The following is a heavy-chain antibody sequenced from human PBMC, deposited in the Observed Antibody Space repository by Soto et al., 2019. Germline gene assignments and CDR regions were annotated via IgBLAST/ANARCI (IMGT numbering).Heavy chain of an antibody. CDR2: ISGYNGNT. D-gene: IGHD3-16*02. Sequence: ASVKVSCKTSGYTFTNYGINWVRQAPGQGLEWMGWISGYNGNTNYAQKFQGRVTMTTDTSTSTAYMELRSLRSDDTAVYYCARHMVTFGGVLVSLYWGQGTLVTVSS. CDR3: ARHMVTFGGVLVSLY. J-gene: IGHJ4*02. CDR1: GYTFTNYG. V-gene: IGHV1-18*01.